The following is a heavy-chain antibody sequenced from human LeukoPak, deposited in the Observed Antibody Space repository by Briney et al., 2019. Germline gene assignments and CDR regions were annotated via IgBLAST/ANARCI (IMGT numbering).Heavy chain of an antibody. CDR2: ISGSGGST. D-gene: IGHD3-3*01. CDR3: AKDAQPNPYYDFWSGSYYYYGMDV. Sequence: GGSLRLSCAASGFTFSSYAMSWVRQVPGKGLEWVSAISGSGGSTYYADSVKGRFTISRDNSKNTLYLQMNSLRAEDTAVYYCAKDAQPNPYYDFWSGSYYYYGMDVWGQGTTVTVSS. CDR1: GFTFSSYA. V-gene: IGHV3-23*01. J-gene: IGHJ6*02.